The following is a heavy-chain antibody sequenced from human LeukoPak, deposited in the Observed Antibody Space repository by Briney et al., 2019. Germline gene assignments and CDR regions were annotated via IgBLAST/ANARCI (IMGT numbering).Heavy chain of an antibody. CDR1: GYTFTSYY. CDR3: ARDFLAELDAFDI. V-gene: IGHV1-46*01. J-gene: IGHJ3*02. D-gene: IGHD2/OR15-2a*01. Sequence: ASVKVSCKASGYTFTSYYMHWARQAPGQGHEWMGIINPSGGSTSYAQKFQGRVTMTRDTSTSTVYMELSSLRSEDTAVYYCARDFLAELDAFDIWGQGTMVTVSS. CDR2: INPSGGST.